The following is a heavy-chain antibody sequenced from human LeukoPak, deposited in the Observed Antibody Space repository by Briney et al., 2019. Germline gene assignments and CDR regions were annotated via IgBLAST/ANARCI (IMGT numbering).Heavy chain of an antibody. CDR2: IYDSGST. V-gene: IGHV4-39*07. Sequence: SETLSLTCTVSGGSISSSSYYWGWIRQPPGKGLEWIVEIYDSGSTNYNPSLKSRFTISVDKSKNQFSLKLSSVTAADTAVYYCASYDSKYSFDLSGSYYPDAFDIWGQGTMLTVSS. D-gene: IGHD1-26*01. CDR3: ASYDSKYSFDLSGSYYPDAFDI. CDR1: GGSISSSSYY. J-gene: IGHJ3*02.